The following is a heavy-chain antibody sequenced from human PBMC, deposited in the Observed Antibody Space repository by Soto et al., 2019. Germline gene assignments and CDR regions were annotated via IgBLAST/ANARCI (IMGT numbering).Heavy chain of an antibody. D-gene: IGHD3-22*01. CDR3: ARVGYSSTGTTLHFHGLNV. Sequence: ASVKVSCKTSGYNFTSHYIHWVRQAPGQRLESMGIIYPRGGSTIYAQKFQGKVTMTRDTSTHTLYMELSSLRSEDTAIYYCARVGYSSTGTTLHFHGLNVWGQGTTVTAP. V-gene: IGHV1-46*01. J-gene: IGHJ6*02. CDR1: GYNFTSHY. CDR2: IYPRGGST.